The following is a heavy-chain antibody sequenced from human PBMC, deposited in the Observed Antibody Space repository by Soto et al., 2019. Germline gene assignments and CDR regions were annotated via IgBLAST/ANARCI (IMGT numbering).Heavy chain of an antibody. J-gene: IGHJ5*02. CDR3: AGDKGLAYCGGDCYSGGWFDP. D-gene: IGHD2-21*02. Sequence: ASVKVSCKASGYTFTSYCISWVRQAPGQGLEWMGWISAYNGNTNYAQKLQGRVTMTTDTSTSTAYMELRSLRSDDTAVYYCAGDKGLAYCGGDCYSGGWFDPWGQGTLVTVSS. CDR2: ISAYNGNT. CDR1: GYTFTSYC. V-gene: IGHV1-18*01.